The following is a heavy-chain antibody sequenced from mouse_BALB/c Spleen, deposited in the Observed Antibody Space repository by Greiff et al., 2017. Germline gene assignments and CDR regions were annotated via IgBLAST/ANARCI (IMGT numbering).Heavy chain of an antibody. CDR3: AKTTVVADYYAMDY. Sequence: QVQLQQSGAELVRPGTSVKVSCKASGYAFTNYLIEWVKQRPGQGLEWIGVINPGSGGTNYNEKFKGKATLTADKSSSTAYMQLSSLTSDDSAVYFCAKTTVVADYYAMDYWGQGTSVTVSS. CDR2: INPGSGGT. D-gene: IGHD1-1*01. CDR1: GYAFTNYL. J-gene: IGHJ4*01. V-gene: IGHV1-54*03.